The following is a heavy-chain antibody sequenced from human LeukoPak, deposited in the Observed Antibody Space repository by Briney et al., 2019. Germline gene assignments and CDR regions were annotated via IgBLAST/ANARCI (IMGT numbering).Heavy chain of an antibody. D-gene: IGHD5-24*01. CDR1: GFTFSSYA. Sequence: TGGSLRLSCAASGFTFSSYAMHWVRQAPGKGLEWVAVISYDGSNKYYADSVKGRFTISRDNSKNTLYLQMNSLRAEDTAVYYCARDLGYNLRGFVDYWGQGTLVTVSS. CDR2: ISYDGSNK. V-gene: IGHV3-30-3*01. J-gene: IGHJ4*02. CDR3: ARDLGYNLRGFVDY.